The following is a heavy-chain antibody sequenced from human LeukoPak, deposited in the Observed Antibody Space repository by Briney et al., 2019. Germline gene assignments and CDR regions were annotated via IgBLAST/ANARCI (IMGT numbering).Heavy chain of an antibody. D-gene: IGHD5-18*01. CDR2: TSSNGGST. J-gene: IGHJ4*02. CDR1: GFTFTSYA. CDR3: VKDMGIKLWLRFDY. Sequence: GGSLRLSCSAPGFTFTSYAMHWVRQAPGEGLEYVSATSSNGGSTYYADSVKGRFTSSRDNSKNTLYLQMSSVRAEDTAVYYCVKDMGIKLWLRFDYWGQGTLVTVSS. V-gene: IGHV3-64D*06.